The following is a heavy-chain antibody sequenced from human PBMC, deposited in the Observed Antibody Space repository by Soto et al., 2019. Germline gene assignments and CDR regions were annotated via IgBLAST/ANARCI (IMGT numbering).Heavy chain of an antibody. CDR3: ARSSIEPRVFMYPFDS. CDR2: IYYDGNT. V-gene: IGHV4-39*01. J-gene: IGHJ4*02. Sequence: SETLSHTCTVSGDPNTRSSHYWRWIRHPPGKGLECIANIYYDGNTYYNPSLKSRVAISLDTSKNQFSLRLNSVTAADTAVYYCARSSIEPRVFMYPFDSWGQGTLVTVS. CDR1: GDPNTRSSHY. D-gene: IGHD6-6*01.